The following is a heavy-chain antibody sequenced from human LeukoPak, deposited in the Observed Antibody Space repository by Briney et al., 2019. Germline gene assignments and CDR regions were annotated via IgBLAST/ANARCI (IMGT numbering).Heavy chain of an antibody. Sequence: ASVKVSCKASGYTLTSYDINWVRQATGQGLEWMGWMNPNSGSTGYAQKFQGRITMTRNTYISTAYMELSSLTSEDTAVYYCARIAAAGNRRLNYWGQGTLVTVSS. CDR2: MNPNSGST. CDR1: GYTLTSYD. CDR3: ARIAAAGNRRLNY. V-gene: IGHV1-8*01. J-gene: IGHJ4*02. D-gene: IGHD6-13*01.